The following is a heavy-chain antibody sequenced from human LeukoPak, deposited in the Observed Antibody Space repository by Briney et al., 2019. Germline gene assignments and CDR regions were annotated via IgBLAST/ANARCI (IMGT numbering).Heavy chain of an antibody. CDR1: GFTFSSYA. CDR3: AKDRMSIQGHLDY. J-gene: IGHJ4*02. CDR2: ISGSGVNT. V-gene: IGHV3-23*01. D-gene: IGHD6-6*01. Sequence: GGSLRLSCAASGFTFSSYAMSWVRQAPGKGLEWVSSISGSGVNTFYADSVKGRFTISRDKSKNTLYLQMNSLRAEDTAVYYCAKDRMSIQGHLDYWGQGTLVTVSS.